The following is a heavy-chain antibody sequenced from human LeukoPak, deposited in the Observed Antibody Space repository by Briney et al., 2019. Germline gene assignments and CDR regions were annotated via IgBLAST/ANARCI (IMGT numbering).Heavy chain of an antibody. V-gene: IGHV3-48*03. Sequence: GGSLRLSRAASGFTFSSYEMNWVRQAPGKGLEWVSYISSSGSTIYYADSVKGRFTISRDNAKNSLYLQMNSLRAEDTAVYYCARDYYDSSGNVVNFDYWGQGTLVTVSS. D-gene: IGHD3-22*01. CDR2: ISSSGSTI. CDR1: GFTFSSYE. J-gene: IGHJ4*02. CDR3: ARDYYDSSGNVVNFDY.